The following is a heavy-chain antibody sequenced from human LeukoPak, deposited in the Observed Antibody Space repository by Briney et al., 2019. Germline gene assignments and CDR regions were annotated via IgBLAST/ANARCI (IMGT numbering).Heavy chain of an antibody. D-gene: IGHD1-26*01. CDR2: INPNNGGT. J-gene: IGHJ5*02. Sequence: ASVKVSCKASGYTFTGYYMHWVRQAPGQGLEWMGWINPNNGGTKYAQKFQGRVTMTRDTSISTAHMELSSLKSDDTAVYYCAGERSSWFDPWGQGTLVTVSS. CDR1: GYTFTGYY. CDR3: AGERSSWFDP. V-gene: IGHV1-2*02.